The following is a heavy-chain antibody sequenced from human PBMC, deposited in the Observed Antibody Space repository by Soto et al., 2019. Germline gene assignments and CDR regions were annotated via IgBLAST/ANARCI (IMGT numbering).Heavy chain of an antibody. CDR3: AKDNSGWLYSDY. V-gene: IGHV3-23*01. Sequence: GGSLRLSCAASGFTFSSYAMSWVRQAPGKGLEWVSGISASGGSTYYADSVKGRFTISRDNSKNTLYVQMNSLRAEDTAVYYCAKDNSGWLYSDYWGQGTLVTVSS. D-gene: IGHD6-19*01. J-gene: IGHJ4*02. CDR2: ISASGGST. CDR1: GFTFSSYA.